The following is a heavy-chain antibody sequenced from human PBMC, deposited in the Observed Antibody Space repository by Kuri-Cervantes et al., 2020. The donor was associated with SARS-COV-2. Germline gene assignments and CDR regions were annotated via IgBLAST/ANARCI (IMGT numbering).Heavy chain of an antibody. CDR3: AKDRGGSGSPR. Sequence: GGSLRLSCAASGFTFSNYSMNWVRQAPGKGLEWVSAISGSGGSTYYADSVKGRFTISRDNSKNTLYLQMNSLRAEDTAVYYCAKDRGGSGSPRGGQGTLVTVSS. D-gene: IGHD3-10*01. CDR2: ISGSGGST. CDR1: GFTFSNYS. J-gene: IGHJ4*02. V-gene: IGHV3-23*01.